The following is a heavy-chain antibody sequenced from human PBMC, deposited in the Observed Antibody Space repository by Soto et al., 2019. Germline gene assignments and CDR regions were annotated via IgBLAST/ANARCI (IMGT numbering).Heavy chain of an antibody. CDR3: ARGEVVAELRGFDP. Sequence: GGSLRLSCAASGFIFSSYSMNWVRQAPGKGLEWVSYSSSSSSTIYYADSVKGRFTISRDNAKNSLYLQMNSLRAEDTAVYYCARGEVVAELRGFDPWGHGTLLIVSS. V-gene: IGHV3-48*01. D-gene: IGHD2-2*01. CDR1: GFIFSSYS. J-gene: IGHJ5*02. CDR2: SSSSSSTI.